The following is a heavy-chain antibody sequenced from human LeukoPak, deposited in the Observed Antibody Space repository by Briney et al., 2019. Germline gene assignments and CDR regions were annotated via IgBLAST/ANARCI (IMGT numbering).Heavy chain of an antibody. CDR1: GYSISSGYY. J-gene: IGHJ4*02. CDR3: ARGPISLVLGYFDWLFEPSDY. Sequence: PSETLSLTCTVSGYSISSGYYWGWIRQPPGKGLEWIGSIYHSGSTYYNPSLKSRVTISVDTSKNQFSLKLSSVTAADTAVYYCARGPISLVLGYFDWLFEPSDYWGQGTLVTVSS. D-gene: IGHD3-9*01. CDR2: IYHSGST. V-gene: IGHV4-38-2*02.